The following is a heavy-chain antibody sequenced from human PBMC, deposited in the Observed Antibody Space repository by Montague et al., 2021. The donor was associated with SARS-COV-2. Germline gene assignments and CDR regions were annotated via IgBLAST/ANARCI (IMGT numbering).Heavy chain of an antibody. D-gene: IGHD4-23*01. Sequence: SETLSLTCTVSGASISSHSWSGMRQPAGKGPEWIGNIYSNGVTYHNPSLNSRPTMSTDTSTNQLSLTLTSVTAADTAVYYCARGFMTSVAGFDSWGQGTLVAVSS. CDR2: IYSNGVT. CDR3: ARGFMTSVAGFDS. J-gene: IGHJ5*01. V-gene: IGHV4-4*08. CDR1: GASISSHS.